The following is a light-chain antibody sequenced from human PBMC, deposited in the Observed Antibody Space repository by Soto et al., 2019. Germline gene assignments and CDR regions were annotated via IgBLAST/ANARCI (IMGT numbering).Light chain of an antibody. Sequence: QSALTQPASVSGSPGQSITISCTGTSSDVGGYNYVSWYQQHPGKAPKLIIYDVSNRPSGVSNRFSGSKSGNTASLTISGPQAEDEAYYYCSSYTSSSTLVFGGGTKVTVL. CDR1: SSDVGGYNY. V-gene: IGLV2-14*03. J-gene: IGLJ2*01. CDR3: SSYTSSSTLV. CDR2: DVS.